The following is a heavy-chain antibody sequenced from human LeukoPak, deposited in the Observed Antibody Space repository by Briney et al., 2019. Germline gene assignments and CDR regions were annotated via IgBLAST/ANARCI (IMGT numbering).Heavy chain of an antibody. CDR3: ARARVMATIRPYFDY. V-gene: IGHV1-69*05. Sequence: GASVKVSCKASGGTFSSYAISWVRQAPGQGLEWMGGIIPIFGTANYAQKFQGRVTMTSDTSTSTVYMELSSLRSEDTAVYYCARARVMATIRPYFDYWGQGTLVIVSS. J-gene: IGHJ4*02. D-gene: IGHD5-24*01. CDR2: IIPIFGTA. CDR1: GGTFSSYA.